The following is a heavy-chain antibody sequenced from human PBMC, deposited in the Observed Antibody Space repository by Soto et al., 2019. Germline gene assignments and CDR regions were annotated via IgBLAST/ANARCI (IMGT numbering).Heavy chain of an antibody. Sequence: EVQLVKSGGGLVQPGGSLKLSCAASGFTFSTHSMNWVRQAPGRGLEWVSYIHSSSSWEVYADSVRGRFTVSRDNAKNSLYRQMSSLRAEDTAVYYWLFDFCLVPTVWGKGTRVTVSS. CDR2: IHSSSSWE. CDR1: GFTFSTHS. CDR3: LFDFCLVPTV. V-gene: IGHV3-48*01. J-gene: IGHJ6*04. D-gene: IGHD3-9*01.